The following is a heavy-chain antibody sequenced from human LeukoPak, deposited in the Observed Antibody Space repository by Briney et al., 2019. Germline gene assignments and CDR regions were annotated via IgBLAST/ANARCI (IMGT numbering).Heavy chain of an antibody. Sequence: ASVKVSCNASGYTFTSYDINWVRQATGQGLEWMGWMNPNSGNTGYAQKLQGRVTMTRNTSISTAYMELSSLRSEDTAVYYCASHPGGHTVVTPVGDYGMDVWGQGTTVTVSS. CDR3: ASHPGGHTVVTPVGDYGMDV. CDR1: GYTFTSYD. D-gene: IGHD4-23*01. J-gene: IGHJ6*02. CDR2: MNPNSGNT. V-gene: IGHV1-8*01.